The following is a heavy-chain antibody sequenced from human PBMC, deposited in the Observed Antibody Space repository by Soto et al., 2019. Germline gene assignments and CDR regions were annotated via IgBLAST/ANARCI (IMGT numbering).Heavy chain of an antibody. D-gene: IGHD3-3*01. Sequence: GASVKVSCKASGGTFSSYAISWVRQAPGQGLEWMGGIIPIFGTANYAQKFQGRVTITADESTSTAHMELSSLRSEDTAVYYCAGASDFWSGYHAYYYYGVDVWGQGTTVTVSS. CDR1: GGTFSSYA. J-gene: IGHJ6*02. CDR2: IIPIFGTA. V-gene: IGHV1-69*13. CDR3: AGASDFWSGYHAYYYYGVDV.